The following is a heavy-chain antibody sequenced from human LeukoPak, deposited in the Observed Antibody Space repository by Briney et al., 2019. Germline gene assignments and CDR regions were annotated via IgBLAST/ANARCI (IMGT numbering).Heavy chain of an antibody. D-gene: IGHD1-26*01. J-gene: IGHJ3*02. CDR3: ARVLRRWDIVGATLDAFDI. CDR2: INPNSGDT. Sequence: GASVKVSCKTSGYTLTDYFMHWVRQAPGQGLEWMGWINPNSGDTNYAHKFQGRVTMTRDTSISTAYMELSRLRSDDTAVYYCARVLRRWDIVGATLDAFDIWGQGTMVTVSS. CDR1: GYTLTDYF. V-gene: IGHV1-2*02.